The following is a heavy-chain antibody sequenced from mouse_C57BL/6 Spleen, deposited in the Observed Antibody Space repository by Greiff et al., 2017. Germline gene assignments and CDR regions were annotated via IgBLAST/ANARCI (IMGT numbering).Heavy chain of an antibody. Sequence: EVQRVESGGGLVKPGGSLKLSCAASGFTFSDYGMHWVRQAPEKGLEWVAYISSGSSTIYYADTVKGRFTISRDNAKNTLFLQMTSLRSEDTAMYYCARPIYYGSSYVRYAMDYWGQGTSVTVSS. V-gene: IGHV5-17*01. CDR2: ISSGSSTI. D-gene: IGHD1-1*01. J-gene: IGHJ4*01. CDR1: GFTFSDYG. CDR3: ARPIYYGSSYVRYAMDY.